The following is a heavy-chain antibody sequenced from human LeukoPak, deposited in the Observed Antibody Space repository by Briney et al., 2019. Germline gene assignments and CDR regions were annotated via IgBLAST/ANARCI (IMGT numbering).Heavy chain of an antibody. Sequence: GASVKVSCKVSGYTLTELSMHWVRQAPGKGLEWMGGFDPEDGETIYAQKFQGRVTMTEDTSTDTAYMELSRLRSDDTAVYYCARGGYSSGWYDYWGQGTLVTVSS. J-gene: IGHJ4*02. CDR3: ARGGYSSGWYDY. D-gene: IGHD6-19*01. CDR2: FDPEDGET. V-gene: IGHV1-24*01. CDR1: GYTLTELS.